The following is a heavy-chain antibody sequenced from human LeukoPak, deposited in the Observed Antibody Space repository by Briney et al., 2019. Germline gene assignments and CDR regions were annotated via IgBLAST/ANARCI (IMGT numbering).Heavy chain of an antibody. D-gene: IGHD3-22*01. Sequence: GGSLRLSCAACGFTFSSYAMICLRQAPGKGREWGSALSGSGVSTYYPDCVKGRITISRDNAKNTLYLQMNSLRAEDTAVYYCAKGYTSDSTMIVVDATPFDYWGQGTLVTVSS. CDR1: GFTFSSYA. CDR3: AKGYTSDSTMIVVDATPFDY. CDR2: LSGSGVST. J-gene: IGHJ4*02. V-gene: IGHV3-23*01.